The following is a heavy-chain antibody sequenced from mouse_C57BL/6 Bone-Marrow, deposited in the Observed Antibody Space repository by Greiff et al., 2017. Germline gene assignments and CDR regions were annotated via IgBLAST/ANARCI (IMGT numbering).Heavy chain of an antibody. CDR3: TTDYYGSSYRGYYAMDY. Sequence: EVQLQQSGAELVRPGASVKLSCTASGFNIKDDYMHWVKQRPEQGLEWIGWIDPENGDTEYASKFQGKATITAATSSNTAYLQLSSLTSEDTAVYYCTTDYYGSSYRGYYAMDYWGQGTSVTVSS. CDR2: IDPENGDT. J-gene: IGHJ4*01. V-gene: IGHV14-4*01. CDR1: GFNIKDDY. D-gene: IGHD1-1*01.